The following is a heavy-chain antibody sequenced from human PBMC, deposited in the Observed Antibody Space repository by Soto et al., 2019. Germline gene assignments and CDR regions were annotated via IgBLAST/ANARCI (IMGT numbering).Heavy chain of an antibody. V-gene: IGHV4-59*08. CDR1: GGSISSYY. D-gene: IGHD3-3*02. Sequence: SETLSLTCTVSGGSISSYYWSWIRQPPGKGLEWIGYIYYSGSTNYNPSLKSRVTISVDTSKNQFSLKLSSVTAADTAVYYCAKVSHFWSRYSHPYYFDYWGEGTLVTVSS. CDR3: AKVSHFWSRYSHPYYFDY. CDR2: IYYSGST. J-gene: IGHJ4*02.